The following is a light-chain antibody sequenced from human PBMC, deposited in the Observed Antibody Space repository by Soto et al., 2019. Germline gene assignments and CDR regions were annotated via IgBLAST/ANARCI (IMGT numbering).Light chain of an antibody. J-gene: IGKJ2*01. V-gene: IGKV3-20*01. Sequence: EIVLTQSPATLSLSPGERATLSCRASQSVTNSFFAWYQQKPGQAPRLLIYSISSRATGIPDRFSGSGSGTDFTLSISRLEPEDFVVYYCQQYSTLPHTFGQGTKLEV. CDR2: SIS. CDR3: QQYSTLPHT. CDR1: QSVTNSF.